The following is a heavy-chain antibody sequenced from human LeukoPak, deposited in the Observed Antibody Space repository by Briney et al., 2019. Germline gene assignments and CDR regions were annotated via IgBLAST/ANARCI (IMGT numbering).Heavy chain of an antibody. CDR1: GGSISRSSYY. Sequence: SETLSLTCTVSGGSISRSSYYWGWIRQPPGKGLEWIGSIYYSGSTYYNPSLKSRVTISVDTSKNQFSLKMSSVTAADTAVYYCARGKYYYDSSGYYLYNWFDPWGQGTLVTVSS. V-gene: IGHV4-39*07. CDR2: IYYSGST. D-gene: IGHD3-22*01. CDR3: ARGKYYYDSSGYYLYNWFDP. J-gene: IGHJ5*02.